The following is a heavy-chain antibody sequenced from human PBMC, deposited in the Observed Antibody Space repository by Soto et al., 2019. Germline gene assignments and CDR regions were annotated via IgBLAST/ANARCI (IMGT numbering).Heavy chain of an antibody. J-gene: IGHJ4*02. Sequence: GASVKVSCKASGGTFSRNTISWVRQAPGQGLEWMRGIMPIFGSANYAQKFQGRVTITADEYTRTVYMELSRLRSEDTAIYYCARQFDSDTSGYYYAYWGQGTLVTVSS. CDR3: ARQFDSDTSGYYYAY. CDR2: IMPIFGSA. D-gene: IGHD3-22*01. V-gene: IGHV1-69*13. CDR1: GGTFSRNT.